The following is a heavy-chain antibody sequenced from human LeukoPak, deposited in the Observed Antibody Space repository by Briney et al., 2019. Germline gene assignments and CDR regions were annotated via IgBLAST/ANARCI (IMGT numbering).Heavy chain of an antibody. CDR1: GSTFSSYW. CDR3: ARGRGGDCYSCWFDP. CDR2: IKQDGSEK. D-gene: IGHD2-21*02. V-gene: IGHV3-7*01. Sequence: GGSLRLSCAASGSTFSSYWMSWVRQAPGKGLEWVANIKQDGSEKYSVDSVKGRFTISRDNAKNSLYLQMNSLRAEDTAVYYCARGRGGDCYSCWFDPWGQGTLVTVSS. J-gene: IGHJ5*02.